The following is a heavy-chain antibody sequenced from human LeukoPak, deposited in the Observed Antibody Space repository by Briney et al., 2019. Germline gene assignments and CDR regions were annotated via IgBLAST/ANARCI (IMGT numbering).Heavy chain of an antibody. CDR1: GGSISSYY. CDR3: ARDRVDYYDSSGYYYVGGFDP. J-gene: IGHJ5*02. Sequence: ASETLSLTCTVSGGSISSYYWSWIRQPPGKGLEWIGYIYYSGSTNYNPSLKSRVTIPVDTSKNQFSLKLSSVTAADTGVYYCARDRVDYYDSSGYYYVGGFDPWGQGTLVTVSS. CDR2: IYYSGST. V-gene: IGHV4-59*01. D-gene: IGHD3-22*01.